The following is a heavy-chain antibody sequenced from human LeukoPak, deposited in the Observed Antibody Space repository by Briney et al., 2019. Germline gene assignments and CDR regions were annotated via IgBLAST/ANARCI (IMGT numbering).Heavy chain of an antibody. Sequence: GGSLRLSCAASGFTVSSNYMSWVRQAPGKGLEWVSVIYSGGSTYYADSVKGRFTISRDNSKNTLYLQMNSLRAEDTAVYYCAKDSPGYCSSTSCLTFDYWGQGTLVTVSS. V-gene: IGHV3-53*01. CDR1: GFTVSSNY. CDR2: IYSGGST. CDR3: AKDSPGYCSSTSCLTFDY. J-gene: IGHJ4*02. D-gene: IGHD2-2*01.